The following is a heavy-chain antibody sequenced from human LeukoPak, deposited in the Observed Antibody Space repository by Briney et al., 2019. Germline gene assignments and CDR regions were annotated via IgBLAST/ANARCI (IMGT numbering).Heavy chain of an antibody. CDR2: ISFDGSKK. CDR1: GSTFSRYR. D-gene: IGHD6-13*01. Sequence: PGRSLRLSCADSGSTFSRYRMHWVRQAPGKGLEWVAVISFDGSKKYYADSVKGRFTISRDNSKNTLYLQMNSLRAEDTAVCYCAREYQGYSSSWHYYGMDVWGQGTSVTVSS. CDR3: AREYQGYSSSWHYYGMDV. V-gene: IGHV3-30*03. J-gene: IGHJ6*02.